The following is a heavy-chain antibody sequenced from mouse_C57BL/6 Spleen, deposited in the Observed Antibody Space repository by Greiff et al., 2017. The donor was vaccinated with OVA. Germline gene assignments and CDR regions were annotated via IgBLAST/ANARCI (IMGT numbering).Heavy chain of an antibody. Sequence: QVQLQQPGAELVKPGASVKMSCTASGYTFTSYWITWVKQRPGQGLEWIGYIYPGSGSTNYNEKFKSKATLTVDTSSSTAYMQLSSLTSEDSAVYYSESRPRQRRVGDYWGQGTTLTVSS. D-gene: IGHD3-2*02. J-gene: IGHJ2*01. V-gene: IGHV1-55*01. CDR1: GYTFTSYW. CDR3: ESRPRQRRVGDY. CDR2: IYPGSGST.